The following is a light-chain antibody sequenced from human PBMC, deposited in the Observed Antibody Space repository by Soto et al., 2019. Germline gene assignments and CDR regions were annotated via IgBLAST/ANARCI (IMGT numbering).Light chain of an antibody. J-gene: IGLJ3*02. Sequence: QAVVTQSPSASASLGASVKITCTLSSGHSSYAIAWHQQKPKKGPRYLMKLNSDGSHTKGDGIPDRFSGSSSGAERYLTISSLQSDDEADYYCQTWGTGSWVFGGGTKLTVL. CDR3: QTWGTGSWV. V-gene: IGLV4-69*01. CDR1: SGHSSYA. CDR2: LNSDGSH.